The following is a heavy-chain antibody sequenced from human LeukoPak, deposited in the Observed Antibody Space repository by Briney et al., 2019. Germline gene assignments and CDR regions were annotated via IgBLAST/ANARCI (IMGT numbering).Heavy chain of an antibody. Sequence: GGSLRLSCAASGFTFSSYSMNWVRQAPGKGLEWVSSISSSSSYIYYADSVKGRFTISRDNAKNSLYLHMNSLRAEDTAVYYCARDNRETTGDYAFDIWGQGTMVTASS. J-gene: IGHJ3*02. CDR1: GFTFSSYS. CDR2: ISSSSSYI. V-gene: IGHV3-21*01. D-gene: IGHD4-17*01. CDR3: ARDNRETTGDYAFDI.